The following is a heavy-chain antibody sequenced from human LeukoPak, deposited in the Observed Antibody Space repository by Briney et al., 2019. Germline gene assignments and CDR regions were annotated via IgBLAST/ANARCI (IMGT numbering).Heavy chain of an antibody. Sequence: ASVKVSCKASGYTFASYGISWVRQAPGQGLEWMGWISAYNGNTNYAQKLQGRVTMTTDTSTSTAYMELRSLRSDDTAVYYCARNEAPDPWLPKLYYFDYWGQGTLVTVSS. J-gene: IGHJ4*02. CDR1: GYTFASYG. CDR2: ISAYNGNT. CDR3: ARNEAPDPWLPKLYYFDY. V-gene: IGHV1-18*01. D-gene: IGHD6-19*01.